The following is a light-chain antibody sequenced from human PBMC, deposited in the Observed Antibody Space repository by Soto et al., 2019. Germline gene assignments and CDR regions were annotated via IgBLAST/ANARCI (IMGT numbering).Light chain of an antibody. J-gene: IGLJ2*01. V-gene: IGLV2-14*01. CDR1: SSDVGGYNY. Sequence: QSALTQSTSVSGSPGQSITISCTGTSSDVGGYNYVSWYQQHPGKVPKVMIFEVSNRPSGISHRFSGSKSGNTASLTISGLQAEDEADYYCSSYTTSGTLVFGGGTKVTVL. CDR2: EVS. CDR3: SSYTTSGTLV.